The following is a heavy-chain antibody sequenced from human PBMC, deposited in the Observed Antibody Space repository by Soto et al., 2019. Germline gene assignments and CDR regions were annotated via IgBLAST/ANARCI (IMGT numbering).Heavy chain of an antibody. CDR1: GFPFTAYG. Sequence: QVQLVESGRGVVQPGNSLRLSCAASGFPFTAYGMHWVREGPGKGLEWVAVISYDGSNKFYADSVKGRFTISRDNYKNTLYLQMNSLRPEDTALYYCAGGQYYFDYRGQGTLVTVSS. V-gene: IGHV3-30*03. CDR3: AGGQYYFDY. J-gene: IGHJ4*02. D-gene: IGHD3-10*01. CDR2: ISYDGSNK.